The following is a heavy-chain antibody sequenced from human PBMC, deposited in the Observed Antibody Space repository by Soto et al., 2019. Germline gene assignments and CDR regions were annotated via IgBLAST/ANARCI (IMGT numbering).Heavy chain of an antibody. CDR2: INWNSGSI. CDR1: GFTFDDYA. V-gene: IGHV3-9*01. J-gene: IGHJ1*01. Sequence: PGWSLRLSCAASGFTFDDYAMHWVRQVPGKGLEWVSGINWNSGSIGYADSVKGRFAISRDNAKNSLHLQMNSLRAEDTAFYYCVKDESINWYSGHFRHWGQGTLVTVSS. D-gene: IGHD6-13*01. CDR3: VKDESINWYSGHFRH.